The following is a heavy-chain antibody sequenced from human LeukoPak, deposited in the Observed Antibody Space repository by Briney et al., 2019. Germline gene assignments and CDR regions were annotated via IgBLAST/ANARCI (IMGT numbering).Heavy chain of an antibody. CDR3: ARAGSIEMATATPFDY. V-gene: IGHV4-59*01. CDR2: IYYSGST. CDR1: GGSISSYY. D-gene: IGHD5-24*01. Sequence: PSETLSLTCTVSGGSISSYYWSWIRQPPGKGLEWIGYIYYSGSTNYNPSLKSRATISVDTSKNQFSLKLSSVTAADTAVYYCARAGSIEMATATPFDYWGQGTLVTVSS. J-gene: IGHJ4*02.